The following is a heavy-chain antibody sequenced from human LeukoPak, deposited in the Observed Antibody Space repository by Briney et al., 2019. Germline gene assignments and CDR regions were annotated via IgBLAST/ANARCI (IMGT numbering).Heavy chain of an antibody. V-gene: IGHV1-69*06. CDR1: GYTFSNYG. D-gene: IGHD5-18*01. J-gene: IGHJ4*02. Sequence: SVKVSCKASGYTFSNYGISWVRQAPGLGLEWMGGIIPIFGTANYAQKFQGRVTITADKSTSTAYMELSSLRSEDTAVYYCARGGFLMYSYGYDYWGQGTLVTVSS. CDR2: IIPIFGTA. CDR3: ARGGFLMYSYGYDY.